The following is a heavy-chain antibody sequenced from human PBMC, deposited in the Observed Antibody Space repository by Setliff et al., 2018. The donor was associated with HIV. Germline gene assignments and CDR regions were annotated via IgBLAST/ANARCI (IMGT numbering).Heavy chain of an antibody. V-gene: IGHV1-18*01. Sequence: ASVKVSCKAYGYSFTSYGIGRVRQAPGQGLEWIGWISPYSRITNYAPKFRDRVTMTTETSTNTAYLEVRSLSSDDTAVYYCARGRNYNSGMDVWGQGTTVTSP. D-gene: IGHD3-10*01. J-gene: IGHJ6*02. CDR2: ISPYSRIT. CDR1: GYSFTSYG. CDR3: ARGRNYNSGMDV.